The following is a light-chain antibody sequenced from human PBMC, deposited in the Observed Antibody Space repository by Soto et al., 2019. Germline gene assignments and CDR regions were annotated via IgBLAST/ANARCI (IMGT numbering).Light chain of an antibody. CDR1: QSVGSD. Sequence: EVGMKLSTATVSVSQEERATLSCRASQSVGSDLAWYQQKPGQAPRLVIYDIFTRATGVPTRISGSGSGTEFTLTISSLQSEDFAVYYCQQYNSWPLTFGGGTKVDIK. J-gene: IGKJ4*01. CDR2: DIF. CDR3: QQYNSWPLT. V-gene: IGKV3D-15*01.